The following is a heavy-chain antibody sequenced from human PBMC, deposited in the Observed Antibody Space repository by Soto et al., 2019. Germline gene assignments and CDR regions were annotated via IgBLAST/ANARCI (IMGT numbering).Heavy chain of an antibody. Sequence: EVQLVETGGGLIQPGGSLRLSCAASGFTVSSNYMSWVRQAPGKGLEWVSVIYSGGSTYYADSVKGRFTISRDNSKNKLYLQMNSLRAEDTAVYYCARDFVDTAMGPYYYYGMDVWGQGTTVTVSS. CDR2: IYSGGST. D-gene: IGHD5-18*01. CDR1: GFTVSSNY. V-gene: IGHV3-53*02. J-gene: IGHJ6*02. CDR3: ARDFVDTAMGPYYYYGMDV.